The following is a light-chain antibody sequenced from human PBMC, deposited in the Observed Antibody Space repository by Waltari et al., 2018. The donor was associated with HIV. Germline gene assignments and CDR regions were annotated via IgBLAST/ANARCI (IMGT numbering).Light chain of an antibody. CDR2: DVT. CDR3: NSYAGNNKGV. CDR1: SSDVGGYNY. V-gene: IGLV2-8*01. Sequence: QSALTQPPSASGSPGQSVTISCTGTSSDVGGYNYVSWYQQHPGKAPKLLIYDVTKRPSAVPDGFSGSSSGNTASLTVSGLQAEEEADYYGNSYAGNNKGVFGTGTKVTVL. J-gene: IGLJ1*01.